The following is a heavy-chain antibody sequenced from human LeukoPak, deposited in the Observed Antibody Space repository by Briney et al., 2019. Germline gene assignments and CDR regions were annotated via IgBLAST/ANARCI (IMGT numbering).Heavy chain of an antibody. V-gene: IGHV1-46*01. J-gene: IGHJ4*02. D-gene: IGHD5-18*01. CDR2: INPSGGST. CDR1: GYTFTSYY. Sequence: ASVKVSCKASGYTFTSYYMHWVRQAPGQGLEWMGIINPSGGSTSYAQKFQGRVTITRDTSTSTVYMELSSLRSEDTAVYYCASLEKRGYSYGYVSFDYWGQGTLVTVSS. CDR3: ASLEKRGYSYGYVSFDY.